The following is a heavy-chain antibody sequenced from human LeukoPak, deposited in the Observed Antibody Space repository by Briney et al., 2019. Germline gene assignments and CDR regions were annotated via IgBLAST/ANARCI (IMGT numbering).Heavy chain of an antibody. J-gene: IGHJ5*02. CDR2: ISSSSSYI. Sequence: GGSLRLSCAASGFTFSSYSMNWVRQAPGKGLEWVSSISSSSSYIYYADSVKGRFTISRDNAKNSLYLQMNSLRAEDTAVYYCASDYYYYGPGSPHWFDPWGQGTLVTVSS. V-gene: IGHV3-21*01. D-gene: IGHD3-10*01. CDR3: ASDYYYYGPGSPHWFDP. CDR1: GFTFSSYS.